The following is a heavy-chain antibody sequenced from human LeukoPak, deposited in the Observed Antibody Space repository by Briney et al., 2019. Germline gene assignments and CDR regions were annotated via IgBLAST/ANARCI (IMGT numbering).Heavy chain of an antibody. V-gene: IGHV4-34*01. D-gene: IGHD6-13*01. CDR1: GGSFSGYY. Sequence: SETLSLTCAVSGGSFSGYYWSWIRQPPGKGLEWIGEINHSGSTNYNPSPKSRVTISVDTSKNQFSLKLSSVTAADTAVYYCARGHVYSSSWSVRPYYYYGMDVWGQGTTVTVSS. J-gene: IGHJ6*02. CDR3: ARGHVYSSSWSVRPYYYYGMDV. CDR2: INHSGST.